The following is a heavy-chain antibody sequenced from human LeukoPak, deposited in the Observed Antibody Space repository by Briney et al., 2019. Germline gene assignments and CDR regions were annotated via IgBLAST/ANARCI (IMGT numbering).Heavy chain of an antibody. J-gene: IGHJ4*02. Sequence: PSETLSLTCAVYGGSFSGYYWSWIRQPPGKGLEWIGEINHGGSTNYNPSLKSRLTISVDTSKNQFSLKLSSVTAADTAVYYGAREGVYYDILAAYYRPYYFDFWGQGTLVTVYS. V-gene: IGHV4-34*01. D-gene: IGHD3-9*01. CDR2: INHGGST. CDR3: AREGVYYDILAAYYRPYYFDF. CDR1: GGSFSGYY.